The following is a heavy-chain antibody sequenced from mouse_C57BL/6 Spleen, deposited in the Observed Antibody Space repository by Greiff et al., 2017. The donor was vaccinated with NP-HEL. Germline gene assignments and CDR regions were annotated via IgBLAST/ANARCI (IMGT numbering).Heavy chain of an antibody. CDR1: GFTFSSYA. CDR2: ISSGGDYI. V-gene: IGHV5-9-1*02. J-gene: IGHJ2*01. Sequence: EVKLMESGEGLVKPGGSLKLSCAASGFTFSSYAMSWVRQTPEKRLEWVAYISSGGDYIYYADTVKGRFTISRDNARNTLYLQMSSLKSEDTAMYYCTRDQGPYYSKGGFYFDYWGQGTTLTVSS. D-gene: IGHD2-5*01. CDR3: TRDQGPYYSKGGFYFDY.